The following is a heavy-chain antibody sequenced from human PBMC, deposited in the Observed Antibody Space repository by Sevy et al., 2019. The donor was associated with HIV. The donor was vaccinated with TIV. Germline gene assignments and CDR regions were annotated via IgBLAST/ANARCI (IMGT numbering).Heavy chain of an antibody. D-gene: IGHD3-3*01. J-gene: IGHJ6*02. V-gene: IGHV1-2*02. CDR3: ARESYDFWTGPVDYDYGMDV. CDR2: INPKSGAT. CDR1: GYTFSDSGYY. Sequence: ASVKVSCKASGYTFSDSGYYVHWVRQAPGQGLEWMGWINPKSGATNYAQKFQGRVTMTRDTSVSTANMELSMLTSDDTAVYYCARESYDFWTGPVDYDYGMDVWGQGTTVTVSS.